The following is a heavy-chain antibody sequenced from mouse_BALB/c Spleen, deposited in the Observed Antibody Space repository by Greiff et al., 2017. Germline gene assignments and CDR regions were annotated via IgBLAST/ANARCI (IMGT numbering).Heavy chain of an antibody. CDR2: ILPGSGST. CDR1: GYTFSSYW. V-gene: IGHV1-9*01. CDR3: ARRWDY. Sequence: VMLVESGAELMKPGASVKISCKATGYTFSSYWIEWVKQRPGHGLEWIGEILPGSGSTNYKEKFKGKATFTADTSSNTAYMQLSSLTSEDSAVYYCARRWDYWGQGTTLTVSS. J-gene: IGHJ2*01.